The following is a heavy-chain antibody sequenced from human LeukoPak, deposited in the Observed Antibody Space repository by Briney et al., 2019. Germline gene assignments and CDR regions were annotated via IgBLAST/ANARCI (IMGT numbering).Heavy chain of an antibody. CDR3: ARVDYYGLGIERTNYGMDV. V-gene: IGHV1-69*01. CDR2: IIPIFGTA. Sequence: ASVKVSCKASGGTFSSYAISWVRQAPGQGLEWMGGIIPIFGTANYAQKFQGRVTITADESATTAYVELSSLRSEDTAVYYCARVDYYGLGIERTNYGMDVWGQGTTVTVSS. CDR1: GGTFSSYA. D-gene: IGHD3-10*01. J-gene: IGHJ6*02.